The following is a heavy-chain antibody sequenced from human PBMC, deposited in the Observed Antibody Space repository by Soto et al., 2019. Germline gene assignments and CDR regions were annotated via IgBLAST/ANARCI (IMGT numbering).Heavy chain of an antibody. Sequence: SETLSLTCTVSGGSISSYYWSWIRQPPGKGLEWIGYIYYSGSTNYNPSLKSRVTISVDTSKNQLSLKLSSVTAADTAVYYCARGPSGWYYGYWGQGTLVTVSS. CDR3: ARGPSGWYYGY. CDR1: GGSISSYY. J-gene: IGHJ4*02. D-gene: IGHD6-19*01. V-gene: IGHV4-59*01. CDR2: IYYSGST.